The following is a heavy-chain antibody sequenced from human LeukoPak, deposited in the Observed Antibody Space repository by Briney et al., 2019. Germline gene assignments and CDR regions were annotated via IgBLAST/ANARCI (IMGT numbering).Heavy chain of an antibody. J-gene: IGHJ6*03. D-gene: IGHD1-1*01. V-gene: IGHV3-23*01. CDR1: GFTFSSYA. Sequence: PGGSLRLSCAASGFTFSSYAMSWVRQAPGKGLEWVSAISGSGGRTHYADSVKGRFTISRDISKNTLYLQMNSLRAEDTAVYYCAKSGKGYYYYMDVWGKGTTVTVSS. CDR3: AKSGKGYYYYMDV. CDR2: ISGSGGRT.